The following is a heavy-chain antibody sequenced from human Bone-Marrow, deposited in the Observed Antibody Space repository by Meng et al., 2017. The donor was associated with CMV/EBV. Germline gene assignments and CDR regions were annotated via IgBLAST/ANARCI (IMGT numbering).Heavy chain of an antibody. CDR1: GFTFSNAW. D-gene: IGHD1-1*01. CDR3: IWNDLGDY. J-gene: IGHJ4*02. CDR2: IKSKTDGETA. V-gene: IGHV3-15*01. Sequence: VNVCGYGGDSVKPGGPFNLCFAGSGFTFSNAWMSWVRQDPGKGLEWVGRIKSKTDGETADYNAPVKGRFTISRDDSKNTLYLQMNSLKTEDTAIYYCIWNDLGDYWGQGTLVTVSS.